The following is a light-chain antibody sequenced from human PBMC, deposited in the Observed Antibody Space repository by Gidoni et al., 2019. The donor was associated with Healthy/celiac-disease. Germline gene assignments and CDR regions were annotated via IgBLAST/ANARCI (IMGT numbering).Light chain of an antibody. J-gene: IGLJ1*01. CDR3: QVWDSSSDAYV. Sequence: SYVLTQPPSVSVAPGQTARITWGGNNIGSTSVHWYQQKPGQAPVLVVYDDSDRPSGIPGRFSGSNSGNTATLTISRVEAGDEADYYCQVWDSSSDAYVFGTGTKVTVL. V-gene: IGLV3-21*02. CDR2: DDS. CDR1: NIGSTS.